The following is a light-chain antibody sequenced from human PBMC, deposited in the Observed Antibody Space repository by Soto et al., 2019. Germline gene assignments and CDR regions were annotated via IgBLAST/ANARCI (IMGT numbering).Light chain of an antibody. V-gene: IGKV4-1*01. CDR2: WAS. CDR1: QSVLYSSNNKNY. J-gene: IGKJ1*01. CDR3: QQYYSTPRT. Sequence: DIVMTESPDSLAVSLGERATINCKSSQSVLYSSNNKNYLAWYQQKPGQPPKLLIYWASTRESGVPDRFSGSGSGTDFTLTISSLQAEDVAVYYCQQYYSTPRTFGQRTKPDIK.